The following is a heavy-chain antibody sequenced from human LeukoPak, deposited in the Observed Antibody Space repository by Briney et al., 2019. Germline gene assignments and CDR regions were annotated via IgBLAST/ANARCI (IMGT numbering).Heavy chain of an antibody. J-gene: IGHJ4*02. Sequence: PGGSLRLSCVASGFTFSDYYVSWVRQPSGKALEWVANIKQDGSEKYYVDSVKGRFTISRDNAKNSLFLQMNSLRAEDTAVYYCAREVTPYYWGQGTLVTVSS. CDR3: AREVTPYY. CDR1: GFTFSDYY. CDR2: IKQDGSEK. D-gene: IGHD4-23*01. V-gene: IGHV3-7*01.